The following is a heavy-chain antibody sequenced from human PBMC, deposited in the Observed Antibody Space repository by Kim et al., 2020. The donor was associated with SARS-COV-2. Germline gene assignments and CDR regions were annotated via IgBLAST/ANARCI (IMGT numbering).Heavy chain of an antibody. D-gene: IGHD4-17*01. V-gene: IGHV3-53*01. Sequence: GGSLRLSCAASGFTVSSNYMSWVRQAPGKGLEWVSVIYSGGSTYYADSVKGRFTISRDNSKNTLYLQMNSLRAEDTAVYYCARLRHDYGSDFDYWGQGTLVTVSS. J-gene: IGHJ4*02. CDR1: GFTVSSNY. CDR2: IYSGGST. CDR3: ARLRHDYGSDFDY.